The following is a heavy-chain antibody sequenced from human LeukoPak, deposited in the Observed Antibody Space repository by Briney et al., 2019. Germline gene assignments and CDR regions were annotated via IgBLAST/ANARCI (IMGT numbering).Heavy chain of an antibody. Sequence: SETLSLTCTVSGGSVSSGSYYWSWIRQPPGKGLEWIGYIYYSGSTNYNPSLKSRVTVSVDTSKNQFSLKLSSVTAADTAVYYCARVTVTTPGGAFDIWGQGTMVTVSS. CDR3: ARVTVTTPGGAFDI. J-gene: IGHJ3*02. V-gene: IGHV4-61*01. CDR2: IYYSGST. CDR1: GGSVSSGSYY. D-gene: IGHD4-17*01.